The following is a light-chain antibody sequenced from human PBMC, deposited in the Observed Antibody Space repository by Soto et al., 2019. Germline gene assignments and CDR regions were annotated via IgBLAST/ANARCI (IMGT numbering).Light chain of an antibody. CDR3: QQSYSTTWT. V-gene: IGKV1-39*01. Sequence: IQMTQSPSSLSASVGDRVTITCQASQDISKYLNWYQHKPGKAPKLLIYAASSLQSGVPSRFSGSGSETDFTLTISSLQPEDFATYSCQQSYSTTWTFGQGTKVDIK. CDR2: AAS. J-gene: IGKJ1*01. CDR1: QDISKY.